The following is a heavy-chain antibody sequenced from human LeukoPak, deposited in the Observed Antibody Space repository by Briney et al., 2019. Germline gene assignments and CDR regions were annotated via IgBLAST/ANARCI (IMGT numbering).Heavy chain of an antibody. CDR3: ARETYYYDSSGYQYYMDV. CDR2: ISAYNGNT. CDR1: GYTFTSYG. V-gene: IGHV1-18*01. J-gene: IGHJ6*03. Sequence: ASVKVSCKASGYTFTSYGISWVRQALGQGLEWMGWISAYNGNTNYAQKLQGRVTMTTDTSTSTAYTELRSLRSDDTAVYYCARETYYYDSSGYQYYMDVWGKGTTVTVSS. D-gene: IGHD3-22*01.